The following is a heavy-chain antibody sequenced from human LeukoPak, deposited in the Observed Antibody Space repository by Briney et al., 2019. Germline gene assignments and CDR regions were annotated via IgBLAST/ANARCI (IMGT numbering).Heavy chain of an antibody. V-gene: IGHV4-59*01. CDR3: ARDRLQLQS. D-gene: IGHD1-1*01. CDR1: GGSFSGYY. CDR2: IYDSGST. J-gene: IGHJ5*02. Sequence: PSETLSLTCVVYGGSFSGYYWTWIRQPPGKGLEWIGYIYDSGSTNYNPSLKSRVTISVDTSKNQFSLKLSSVTAADTAVYYCARDRLQLQSWGQGTLLTVSS.